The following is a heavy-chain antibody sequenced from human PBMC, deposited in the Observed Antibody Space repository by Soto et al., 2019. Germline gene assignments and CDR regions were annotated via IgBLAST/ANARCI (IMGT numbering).Heavy chain of an antibody. CDR1: GYSFTSYW. CDR2: IDPSDSYT. J-gene: IGHJ6*02. D-gene: IGHD6-13*01. Sequence: GESLKISCKGSGYSFTSYWISWVRQMPGKGLEWMGRIDPSDSYTNYSPSFQGHVTISADKSISTAYLQWSSLKASDTAMYYRARLGIAAAGTGGDYYYYGIDVWGQGTTVTVSS. V-gene: IGHV5-10-1*01. CDR3: ARLGIAAAGTGGDYYYYGIDV.